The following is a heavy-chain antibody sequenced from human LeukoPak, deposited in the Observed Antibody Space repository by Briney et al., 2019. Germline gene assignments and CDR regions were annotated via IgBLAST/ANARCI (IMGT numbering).Heavy chain of an antibody. CDR1: GFTFSSFG. CDR3: AKDAMGDQYGMDV. J-gene: IGHJ6*02. V-gene: IGHV3-30*18. D-gene: IGHD2-21*02. CDR2: ISYDGSNK. Sequence: GGSLRLSCAASGFTFSSFGVHWVRQAPGKGLEWVAVISYDGSNKFYADSVKGRFTISRDNSKNTLYLEMNSLRPEDTAVYSCAKDAMGDQYGMDVWGQGTTVTVSS.